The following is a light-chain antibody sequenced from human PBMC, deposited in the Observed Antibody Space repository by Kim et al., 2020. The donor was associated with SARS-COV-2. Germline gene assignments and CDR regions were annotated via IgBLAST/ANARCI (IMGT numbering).Light chain of an antibody. J-gene: IGKJ2*01. CDR1: QSINVY. Sequence: LSASVGDRVTITCRASQSINVYLAWYQQKAGKAPKFLIHSASKLESGVPSRFSGSGSGTEFTLTISSLQPDDFATYFCQQYHTDSTFGQGTKLEIK. V-gene: IGKV1-5*03. CDR2: SAS. CDR3: QQYHTDST.